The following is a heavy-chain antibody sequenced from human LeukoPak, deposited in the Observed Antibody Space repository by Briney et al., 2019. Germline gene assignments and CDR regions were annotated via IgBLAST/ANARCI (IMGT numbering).Heavy chain of an antibody. V-gene: IGHV4-4*07. Sequence: SETLSLTCTLSGGSISIYRWSWIRQPAGKGLEWMGRIDTSGNTNYNPSLNGRVTMSVDTSKTQFYLNLRSVTAADTAIYYCARGIVRGVSAPDIWGQGTTVTVSS. CDR2: IDTSGNT. D-gene: IGHD3-10*01. CDR1: GGSISIYR. CDR3: ARGIVRGVSAPDI. J-gene: IGHJ3*02.